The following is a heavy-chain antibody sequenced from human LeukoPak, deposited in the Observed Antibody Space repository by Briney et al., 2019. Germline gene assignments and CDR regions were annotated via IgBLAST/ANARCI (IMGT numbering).Heavy chain of an antibody. Sequence: SETLSLTCAVYGGSFSGYYWSWIRQPPGKGLEWIGEINHSGSTNYNPSLKSRVTISVDTSKNQFSLKLSSVTAADTAVYYCARGASARYWGQGTLVTVSS. J-gene: IGHJ4*02. CDR1: GGSFSGYY. CDR2: INHSGST. CDR3: ARGASARY. V-gene: IGHV4-34*01.